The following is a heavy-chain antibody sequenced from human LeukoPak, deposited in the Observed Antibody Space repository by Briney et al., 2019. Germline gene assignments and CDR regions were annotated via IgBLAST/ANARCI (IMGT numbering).Heavy chain of an antibody. J-gene: IGHJ5*02. CDR3: ARVADKANYDFWSGDRPGNWFDP. CDR2: INTNTGNP. V-gene: IGHV7-4-1*02. CDR1: GYTFTSYY. D-gene: IGHD3-3*01. Sequence: ASVKVSCKASGYTFTSYYMHWVRQAPGQGLEWMGWINTNTGNPTYAQGFTGRFVFSLDTSVSTAYLQISSLKAEDTAVYYCARVADKANYDFWSGDRPGNWFDPWGQGTLVTVSS.